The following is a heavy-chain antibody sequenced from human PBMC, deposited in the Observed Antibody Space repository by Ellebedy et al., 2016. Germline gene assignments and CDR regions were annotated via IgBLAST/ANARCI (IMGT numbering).Heavy chain of an antibody. D-gene: IGHD6-6*01. CDR3: ASANVAAPLAY. V-gene: IGHV4-59*01. CDR2: IYYSGTT. J-gene: IGHJ4*02. Sequence: GSLRLSCTVSGGSISSYYWSWIRQPPGKGLEWVGYIYYSGTTNYNPSLKSRVTISIDTSKTQSSLKLSSVTAADTAMYYCASANVAAPLAYWGQGTLVTVSS. CDR1: GGSISSYY.